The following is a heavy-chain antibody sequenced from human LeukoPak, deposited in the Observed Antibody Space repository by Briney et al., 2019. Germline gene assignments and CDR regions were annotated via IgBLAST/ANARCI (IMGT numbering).Heavy chain of an antibody. CDR1: GFIFSDYG. D-gene: IGHD3-10*01. Sequence: GGSLRLSCAASGFIFSDYGMRWVRQAPGKGLGWVIIVRIDGGDKYYAYSVRGRFTISRDNSKNTLYLQMNSLRPEDTAVYYCAKHCYGSGSQKYYFDYWGQGTLVTVSS. CDR3: AKHCYGSGSQKYYFDY. V-gene: IGHV3-30*02. CDR2: VRIDGGDK. J-gene: IGHJ4*02.